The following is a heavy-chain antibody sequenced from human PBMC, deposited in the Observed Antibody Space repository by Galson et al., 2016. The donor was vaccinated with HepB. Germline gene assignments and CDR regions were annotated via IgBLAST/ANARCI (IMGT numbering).Heavy chain of an antibody. CDR2: ISASGGST. CDR3: AKGGTPDDQTVNYAMDV. V-gene: IGHV3-23*01. J-gene: IGHJ6*02. CDR1: GFSFTSSA. D-gene: IGHD2-15*01. Sequence: SLRLSCAASGFSFTSSAMSWVRQAPGKGLEWVSAISASGGSTYYADSVKGRFTISRDNSKNTLYLQMNRLRAEDTAVYYCAKGGTPDDQTVNYAMDVWGQGTTVTVSS.